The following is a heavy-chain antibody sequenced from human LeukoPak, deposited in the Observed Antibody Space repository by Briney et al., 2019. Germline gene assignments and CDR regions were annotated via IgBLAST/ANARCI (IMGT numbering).Heavy chain of an antibody. J-gene: IGHJ4*02. CDR2: IKQDGSEK. V-gene: IGHV3-7*01. CDR3: ARLHRNIVVDY. D-gene: IGHD3-22*01. Sequence: QSGGSLRLSCAASGFTFSNYWMTWVRQAPGTGLEWVANIKQDGSEKYYVDSVKGRFTISRDNAKNSLYLQMNSLRAEDTAVYYCARLHRNIVVDYWGQGTLVTVSS. CDR1: GFTFSNYW.